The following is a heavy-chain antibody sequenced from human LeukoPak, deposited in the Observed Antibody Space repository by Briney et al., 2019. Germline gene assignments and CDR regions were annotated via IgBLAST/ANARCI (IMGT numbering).Heavy chain of an antibody. J-gene: IGHJ5*02. V-gene: IGHV4-59*12. CDR2: IGYSGST. D-gene: IGHD3-22*01. CDR1: GGSISSYY. CDR3: AREHYYDSSGVSFDP. Sequence: SETLSLTCTVSGGSISSYYWSWIRQPPGKGLEWLGYIGYSGSTSYNPSLKSRVTISLDTSKNQFSLKLSSVSAADTAVYYCAREHYYDSSGVSFDPWGQGTLVTVSS.